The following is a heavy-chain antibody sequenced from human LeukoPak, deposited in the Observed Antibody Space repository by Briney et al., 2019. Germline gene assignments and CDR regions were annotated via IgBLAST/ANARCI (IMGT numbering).Heavy chain of an antibody. D-gene: IGHD3-22*01. Sequence: GASVKVSCKASGYTFTSYDINWVRQATGQGLEWMGWMNPNSGNTGYAQKFQGRVTMTRNTSISTAYMELSSLRSEDTAVYYCARVHDSSGYYPYYFDYWGQGTLVTVSS. CDR3: ARVHDSSGYYPYYFDY. CDR2: MNPNSGNT. V-gene: IGHV1-8*01. J-gene: IGHJ4*02. CDR1: GYTFTSYD.